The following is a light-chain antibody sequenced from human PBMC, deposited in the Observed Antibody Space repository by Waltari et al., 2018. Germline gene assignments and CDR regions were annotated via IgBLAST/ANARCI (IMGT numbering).Light chain of an antibody. CDR2: VNIDGSH. J-gene: IGLJ2*01. CDR3: QTWGLGIVI. V-gene: IGLV4-69*01. Sequence: QLVLTQSPSASASLGASVNLTCTLCSGHSTYAIAWHQLQPEKGPRYLMKVNIDGSHTKGAGIPDRFSGSSSGAERYLTISGLQSDDGADYYCQTWGLGIVIFGGGTKLTVL. CDR1: SGHSTYA.